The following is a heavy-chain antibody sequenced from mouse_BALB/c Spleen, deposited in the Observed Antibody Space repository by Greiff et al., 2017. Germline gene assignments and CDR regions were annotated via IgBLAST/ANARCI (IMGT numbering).Heavy chain of an antibody. CDR3: TRSYYEGYYAMDY. D-gene: IGHD2-10*01. CDR2: IYPGNSDT. V-gene: IGHV1-5*01. J-gene: IGHJ4*01. Sequence: VQLQQSGTVLARPGASVKMSCKASGYTFTSYWMHWVKQRPGQGLEWIGAIYPGNSDTSYNQKFKGKAKLTAVTSTSTAYMELSSLTNEDSAVYYCTRSYYEGYYAMDYWGQGTSVTVSS. CDR1: GYTFTSYW.